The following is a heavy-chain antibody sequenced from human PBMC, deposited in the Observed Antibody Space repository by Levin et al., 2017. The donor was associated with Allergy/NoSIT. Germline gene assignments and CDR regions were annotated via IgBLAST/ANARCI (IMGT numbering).Heavy chain of an antibody. CDR1: GGSFSGYY. CDR2: INHSGST. CDR3: ARGMNYYVWGSYRYLSYYFDY. V-gene: IGHV4-34*01. J-gene: IGHJ4*02. D-gene: IGHD3-16*02. Sequence: TSETLSLTCAVYGGSFSGYYWSWIRQPPGKGLEWIGEINHSGSTNYNPSLKSRFTISVDTSKNQFSLKLSSVTAADTAVYYCARGMNYYVWGSYRYLSYYFDYWGQGTLVTVSS.